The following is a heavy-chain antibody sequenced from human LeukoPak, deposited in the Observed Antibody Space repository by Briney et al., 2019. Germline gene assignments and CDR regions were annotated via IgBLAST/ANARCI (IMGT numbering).Heavy chain of an antibody. V-gene: IGHV3-23*01. D-gene: IGHD1-26*01. J-gene: IGHJ1*01. CDR3: AASRGAPQYFQH. CDR1: GFTFSRYA. Sequence: PGGSLRLSCAASGFTFSRYAMSWVRQAPGKGLEWVSVISGTGGSTYYADSVKGRFSISRDNSKNTLYLQMNSLRAEDTAVYYCAASRGAPQYFQHWGQGTLVTVPS. CDR2: ISGTGGST.